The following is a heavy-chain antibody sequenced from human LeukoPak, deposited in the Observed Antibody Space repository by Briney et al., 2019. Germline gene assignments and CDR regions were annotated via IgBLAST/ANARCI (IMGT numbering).Heavy chain of an antibody. CDR3: ARDRRARGPIDY. CDR2: ISSSSSYI. J-gene: IGHJ4*02. D-gene: IGHD6-25*01. Sequence: GGSLRLSCAASGFTFSSYSMNWVRQAPGKALEWVSSISSSSSYIYYADSVKGRFTISRDNAKNSLYLQMNSLRAEDTAVYYCARDRRARGPIDYWGQGTLVTVSS. V-gene: IGHV3-21*01. CDR1: GFTFSSYS.